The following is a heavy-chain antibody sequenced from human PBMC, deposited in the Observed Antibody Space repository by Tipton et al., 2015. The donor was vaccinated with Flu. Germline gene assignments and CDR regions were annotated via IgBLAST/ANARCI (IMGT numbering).Heavy chain of an antibody. CDR2: MSHLGSA. D-gene: IGHD6-19*01. CDR1: GYSISTAFY. J-gene: IGHJ4*02. V-gene: IGHV4-38-2*02. CDR3: ARDRWEYSSGFDS. Sequence: TLSLTCAVSGYSISTAFYWGWIRQPPGKGLEWIGSMSHLGSAYYNPSLKSRVTISVDTSENQFSLQLTAVTAADTALYYCARDRWEYSSGFDSWGQGTLVTVSP.